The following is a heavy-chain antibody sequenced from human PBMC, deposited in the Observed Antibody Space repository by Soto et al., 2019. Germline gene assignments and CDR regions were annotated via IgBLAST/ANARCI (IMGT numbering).Heavy chain of an antibody. V-gene: IGHV5-51*01. D-gene: IGHD3-10*01. CDR3: ARQQGSGSYYHFDY. Sequence: VESLKISCKGSGYIFTNYWIGWLRQMPVKGLEWIGIIYPGDSDTRYSPSFRGQVTISADKSISTAYLQLSSLKASDTAMYYCARQQGSGSYYHFDYRGQGTLVTVSS. CDR2: IYPGDSDT. J-gene: IGHJ4*02. CDR1: GYIFTNYW.